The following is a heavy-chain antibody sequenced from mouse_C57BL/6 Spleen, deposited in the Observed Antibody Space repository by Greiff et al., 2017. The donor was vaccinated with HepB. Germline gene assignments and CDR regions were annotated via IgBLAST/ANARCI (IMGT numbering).Heavy chain of an antibody. CDR3: VRWGGYDGGYAMDY. D-gene: IGHD2-2*01. CDR2: INPSNGGT. V-gene: IGHV1-53*01. J-gene: IGHJ4*01. CDR1: GYTFTSYW. Sequence: VQLQQSGTELVKPGASVKLSCKASGYTFTSYWMHWVKQRPGQGLEWIGNINPSNGGTNYNEKFKSKATLTVDKSSSTADMQLSSLTSEDSAVYYCVRWGGYDGGYAMDYWGQGTSVTVSS.